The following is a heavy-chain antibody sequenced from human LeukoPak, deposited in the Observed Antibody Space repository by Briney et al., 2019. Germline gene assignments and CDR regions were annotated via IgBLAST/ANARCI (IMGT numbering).Heavy chain of an antibody. V-gene: IGHV4-4*07. CDR1: GGSISSYY. Sequence: PSETLSLTCTVSGGSISSYYWSWIRQPAGKGLEWIGRIYTSGSANYNPSLKSRVTMSVDTSKNQFSLKLSSVTAADTAVYYCARDVAPQPFYYYYGVDVWGQGTTVTVSS. CDR3: ARDVAPQPFYYYYGVDV. J-gene: IGHJ6*02. D-gene: IGHD2-15*01. CDR2: IYTSGSA.